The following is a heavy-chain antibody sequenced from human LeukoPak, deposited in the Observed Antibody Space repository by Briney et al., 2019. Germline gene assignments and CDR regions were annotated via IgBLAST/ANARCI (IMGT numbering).Heavy chain of an antibody. Sequence: ASVKVSCKVSGYTLTELSMHWVRQAPGQGLEWMGWISAYNGNTNYAQKLQGRVTMTTDTSTSTAYMELRSLRSDDTAVYYCARDGYGSGTTNFDYWGQGTLVTVSS. J-gene: IGHJ4*02. CDR3: ARDGYGSGTTNFDY. V-gene: IGHV1-18*01. CDR2: ISAYNGNT. D-gene: IGHD3-10*01. CDR1: GYTLTELS.